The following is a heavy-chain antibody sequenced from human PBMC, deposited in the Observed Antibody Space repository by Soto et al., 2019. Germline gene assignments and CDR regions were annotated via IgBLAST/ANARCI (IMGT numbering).Heavy chain of an antibody. Sequence: HPGGSLRLSCAASGFTFSSYWMHWARQAPGKGLVWVSRTNSDGSSTSYADSVKGRFTISRDNAKNTLYLQMNSLRAEDTAVYYCATGYSSSWYYTLAYWGQGVLVTVSS. V-gene: IGHV3-74*01. J-gene: IGHJ4*02. CDR3: ATGYSSSWYYTLAY. CDR2: TNSDGSST. CDR1: GFTFSSYW. D-gene: IGHD6-13*01.